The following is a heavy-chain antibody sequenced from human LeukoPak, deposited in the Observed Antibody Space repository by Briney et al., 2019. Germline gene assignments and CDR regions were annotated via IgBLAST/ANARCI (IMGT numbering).Heavy chain of an antibody. CDR2: IYHSRST. V-gene: IGHV4-38-2*02. Sequence: SETLSLTCIVSGYSISSGYYWDWIRQPPGKGLEWIGNIYHSRSTYYNPSLKSRVTISVDTSKNQFSLKLNSVTAADTAAYYCAKNSGYYHPYYIDSWGQGTLVTVSS. CDR3: AKNSGYYHPYYIDS. D-gene: IGHD3-22*01. CDR1: GYSISSGYY. J-gene: IGHJ4*02.